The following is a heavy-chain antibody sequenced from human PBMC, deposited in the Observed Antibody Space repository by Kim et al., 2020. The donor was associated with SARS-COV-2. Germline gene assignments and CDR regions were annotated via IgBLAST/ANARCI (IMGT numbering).Heavy chain of an antibody. Sequence: GGSLRLSCAASGFTFGSYGMNWVRQAPGKGLEWVSSISSSSSYIYYADSVKGRFTISRDNAKNSLYLQMNSLRAEDTAVYYCARVRSFLSGYYFDYWGQGTLVTVSS. CDR3: ARVRSFLSGYYFDY. CDR2: ISSSSSYI. V-gene: IGHV3-21*01. D-gene: IGHD1-26*01. CDR1: GFTFGSYG. J-gene: IGHJ4*02.